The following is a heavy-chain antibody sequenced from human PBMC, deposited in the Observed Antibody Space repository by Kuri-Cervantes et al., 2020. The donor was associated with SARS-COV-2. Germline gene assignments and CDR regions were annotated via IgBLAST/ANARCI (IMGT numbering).Heavy chain of an antibody. CDR1: GYTFTGYY. J-gene: IGHJ3*02. CDR2: INPNSGGT. Sequence: ASVKVSCKASGYTFTGYYMHWVRQAPGQGLEWMGWINPNSGGTNYAQKFQGRVTMTRDMSISTAYMELSRLRSDDTAVYYCARGPQWLGGDIQDAFDIWGQGTMVTVSS. CDR3: ARGPQWLGGDIQDAFDI. V-gene: IGHV1-2*02. D-gene: IGHD3-22*01.